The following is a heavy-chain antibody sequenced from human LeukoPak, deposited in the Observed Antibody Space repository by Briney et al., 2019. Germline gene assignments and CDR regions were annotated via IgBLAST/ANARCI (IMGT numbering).Heavy chain of an antibody. CDR2: INPGGSSI. V-gene: IGHV3-74*01. CDR3: AKITGFDP. Sequence: GGSLRLSCAASGFTFSSYWMHWVRQVPGKGLVWVARINPGGSSITYADSVKGRFTISRDNAKNTLYLQMNSLRAEDTAVYYCAKITGFDPWGQGTLVTVSS. CDR1: GFTFSSYW. J-gene: IGHJ5*02.